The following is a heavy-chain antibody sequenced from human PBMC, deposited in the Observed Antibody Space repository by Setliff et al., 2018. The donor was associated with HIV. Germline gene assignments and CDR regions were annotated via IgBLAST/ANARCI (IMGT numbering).Heavy chain of an antibody. J-gene: IGHJ4*01. D-gene: IGHD1-1*01. Sequence: SETLSLTCTVSGGSMSSSNYLWGWIRQPPGKGLEWIGSSCYSRITYYNSSLKSRATLSVDTPRNQLSLKLSSVTAADTAVYYCVRSGYYWNTSPSFWGHGTLVTVSS. CDR3: VRSGYYWNTSPSF. CDR2: SCYSRIT. CDR1: GGSMSSSNYL. V-gene: IGHV4-39*01.